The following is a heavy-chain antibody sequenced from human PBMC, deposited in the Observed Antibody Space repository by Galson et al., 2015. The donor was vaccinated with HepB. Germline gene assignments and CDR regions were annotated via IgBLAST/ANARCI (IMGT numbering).Heavy chain of an antibody. CDR1: GYTFTSYG. D-gene: IGHD3-10*01. CDR2: ISAYNGNT. CDR3: ARERRDGMVRSYGMDV. V-gene: IGHV1-18*01. Sequence: QSGAEVKKPGASVKVSCKASGYTFTSYGISWVRQAPGQGLEWMGWISAYNGNTNYAQKLQGRVTMTTDTSTSTAYMELRRLRSDDTAVYYCARERRDGMVRSYGMDVWGQGTTVTVSS. J-gene: IGHJ6*02.